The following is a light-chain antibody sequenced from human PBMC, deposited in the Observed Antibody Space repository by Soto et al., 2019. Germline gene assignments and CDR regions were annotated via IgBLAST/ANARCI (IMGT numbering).Light chain of an antibody. J-gene: IGKJ5*01. CDR1: QSVGTS. CDR2: DAS. Sequence: EIVLTQSPATLSLSPGERASLSCRASQSVGTSLVWYQQKPGQVPRLLIYDASKRATGIPARFSGSGSGTDFTLTISSLEPEDFAVYYCLHRSGWPDTFGQGTRLEIK. V-gene: IGKV3-11*01. CDR3: LHRSGWPDT.